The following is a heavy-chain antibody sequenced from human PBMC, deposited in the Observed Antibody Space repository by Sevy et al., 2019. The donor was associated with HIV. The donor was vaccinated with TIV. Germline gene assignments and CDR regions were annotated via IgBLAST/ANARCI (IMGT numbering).Heavy chain of an antibody. CDR1: GVSVTSDTYY. Sequence: SETLSLTCAVSGVSVTSDTYYWSWIRQPPGKGLEWIGYVYHTGSTNYSPSFKSRFTISIDTSKNQFSLRLFSVAAADTAMYYCAREPYFFDKSGYFWDYWGQGILVTVSS. J-gene: IGHJ4*02. D-gene: IGHD3-22*01. CDR2: VYHTGST. CDR3: AREPYFFDKSGYFWDY. V-gene: IGHV4-61*01.